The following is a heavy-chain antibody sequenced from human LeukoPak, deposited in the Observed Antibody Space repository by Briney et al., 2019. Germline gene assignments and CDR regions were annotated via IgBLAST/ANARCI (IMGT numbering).Heavy chain of an antibody. Sequence: PGGSLRLSCAASGFTFDDYAMHWVRQAPGKGLEWVSGISWNSGSIGYADSVKGRFTISRDNAKNSLYLQMNSLRAEDTALYYCAKDHCSGGSCYSESNNWFDPWGQGTLVTVSS. D-gene: IGHD2-15*01. CDR2: ISWNSGSI. CDR1: GFTFDDYA. CDR3: AKDHCSGGSCYSESNNWFDP. J-gene: IGHJ5*02. V-gene: IGHV3-9*01.